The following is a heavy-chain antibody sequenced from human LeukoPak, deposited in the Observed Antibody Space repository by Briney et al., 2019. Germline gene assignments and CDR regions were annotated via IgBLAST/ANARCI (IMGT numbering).Heavy chain of an antibody. D-gene: IGHD6-13*01. V-gene: IGHV4-34*01. Sequence: SETLSLTCAVYGGSFSGYYWSWIRQPPGKGLEWIGEINHSGSTNYNPSLKSRVTISVDTSKNQFSLKLSSVTAADTAVYYCARPSGYSSSWYFYWGQGTLVTVSS. J-gene: IGHJ4*02. CDR2: INHSGST. CDR3: ARPSGYSSSWYFY. CDR1: GGSFSGYY.